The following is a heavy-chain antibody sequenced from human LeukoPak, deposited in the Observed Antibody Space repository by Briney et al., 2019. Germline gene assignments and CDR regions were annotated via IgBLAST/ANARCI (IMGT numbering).Heavy chain of an antibody. CDR2: ISYDGSNK. CDR1: GFTFSSYA. D-gene: IGHD6-19*01. V-gene: IGHV3-30-3*01. J-gene: IGHJ4*02. Sequence: GALRLSCAASGFTFSSYAMHWVRQAPGKGLEWVAVISYDGSNKYYADSVKGRFTISRDNSKNTLYLQMNSLRAGDTAVYYCARGHSSGWYDQYYFDHWGQGTPVTVSS. CDR3: ARGHSSGWYDQYYFDH.